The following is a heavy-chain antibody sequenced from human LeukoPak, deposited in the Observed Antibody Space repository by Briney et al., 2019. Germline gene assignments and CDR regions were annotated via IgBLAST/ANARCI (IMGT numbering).Heavy chain of an antibody. CDR1: GFTFSGYW. D-gene: IGHD5-24*01. CDR2: IKEDGSEK. V-gene: IGHV3-7*01. Sequence: PGGSLRLSCAASGFTFSGYWMSWVRQAPGKGLEWVANIKEDGSEKHYVDSVEGRFTISIDNARNSLYLQMSSLRVEDTAMYYCARHLEGRDESTAYRPFDCWGQGNLVTVSP. J-gene: IGHJ4*02. CDR3: ARHLEGRDESTAYRPFDC.